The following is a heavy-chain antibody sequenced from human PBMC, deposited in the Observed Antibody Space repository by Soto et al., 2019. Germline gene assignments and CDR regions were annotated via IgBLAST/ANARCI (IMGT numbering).Heavy chain of an antibody. Sequence: QVQLQQSGPGLVKPSQTLSLTCAISGDSVSSNSAAWNWIRQSPSRGLEWLGRTYYRSKWYNDYAVSVKSRIIINPATSKNQFTLQMSSVTPEDAAVYYWASDLKTDSGSDHDAFDIWGQGTMVTVSS. CDR2: TYYRSKWYN. CDR1: GDSVSSNSAA. V-gene: IGHV6-1*01. D-gene: IGHD5-12*01. J-gene: IGHJ3*02. CDR3: ASDLKTDSGSDHDAFDI.